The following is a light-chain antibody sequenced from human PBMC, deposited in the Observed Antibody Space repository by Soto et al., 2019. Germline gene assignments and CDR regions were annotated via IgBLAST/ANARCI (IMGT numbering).Light chain of an antibody. CDR2: GAS. CDR3: QQYSNWPRT. Sequence: DIVMTQSPAILSLSPGEGATLSCRASQSVRSNLGWYQQKPGQAPSLLIYGASTRATGIPDRFSGSGSGTEFTLTISSLQSEDFAVYYCQQYSNWPRTFGQGTKVDIK. V-gene: IGKV3-15*01. CDR1: QSVRSN. J-gene: IGKJ1*01.